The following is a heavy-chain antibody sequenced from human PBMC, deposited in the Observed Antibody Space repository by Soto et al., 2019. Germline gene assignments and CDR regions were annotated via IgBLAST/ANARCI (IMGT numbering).Heavy chain of an antibody. D-gene: IGHD3-22*01. Sequence: GASVKVSCKASGYTFTSYYMHWVRQAPGQGLEWMGIINPSGGSTSYAQKFQGRVTMTRDTSTSTVYMELSSLRSEDTAVYYCAREYYYDSSGYHLGYYYYVMDVWGQGTTVTVSS. V-gene: IGHV1-46*03. CDR3: AREYYYDSSGYHLGYYYYVMDV. J-gene: IGHJ6*02. CDR2: INPSGGST. CDR1: GYTFTSYY.